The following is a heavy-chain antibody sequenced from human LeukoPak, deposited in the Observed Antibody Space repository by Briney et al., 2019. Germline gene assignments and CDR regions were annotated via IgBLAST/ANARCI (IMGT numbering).Heavy chain of an antibody. CDR1: GGSISSGGYS. D-gene: IGHD2-2*01. J-gene: IGHJ4*02. CDR2: IYHSGST. Sequence: PSETLSLTCAVSGGSISSGGYSWSWIRQPPGKGLEWIGYIYHSGSTYYNPSLKSRVTVSVDRSKNQFSLKLSSVTAADTAVYYCARYGSVVVKAFDYWGQGTLVTVSS. V-gene: IGHV4-30-2*01. CDR3: ARYGSVVVKAFDY.